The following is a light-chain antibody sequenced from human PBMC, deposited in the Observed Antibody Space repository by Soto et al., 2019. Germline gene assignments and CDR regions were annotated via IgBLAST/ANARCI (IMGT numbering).Light chain of an antibody. CDR3: SSYSGSSTVV. J-gene: IGLJ2*01. V-gene: IGLV2-14*01. CDR1: SSDVGGYNY. CDR2: DVS. Sequence: QSALTQPASVSGSPGQSITISCTGTSSDVGGYNYVSWYQQYPGKVPKLMIYDVSRPSGVSDRFSGSKSGNTASRIISGLQAEDEADYYCSSYSGSSTVVFGGGTKLTVL.